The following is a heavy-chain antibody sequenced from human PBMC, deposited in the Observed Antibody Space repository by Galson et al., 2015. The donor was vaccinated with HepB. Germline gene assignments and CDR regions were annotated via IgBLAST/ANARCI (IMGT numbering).Heavy chain of an antibody. V-gene: IGHV4-31*03. CDR2: IYYSGST. D-gene: IGHD6-19*01. Sequence: LSLTCTVSGGSISSGGYYWSWIRQHPGKGLEWIGYIYYSGSTYYNPSLKSRVTISVDTSKNQFSLKLSSVTAADTAVYYCASSIAVAGIFGYWGQGTLVTVSS. CDR1: GGSISSGGYY. J-gene: IGHJ4*02. CDR3: ASSIAVAGIFGY.